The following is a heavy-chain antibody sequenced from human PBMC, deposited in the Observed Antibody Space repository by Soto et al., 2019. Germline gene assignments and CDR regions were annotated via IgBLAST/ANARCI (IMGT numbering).Heavy chain of an antibody. CDR3: VSWVSPHFDY. J-gene: IGHJ4*02. D-gene: IGHD2-8*01. CDR1: GLTFRNHA. V-gene: IGHV3-23*01. Sequence: EVQLLESGGGLVQPGGSLRLSCAVSGLTFRNHAMSWVRQAPGKGLKWVSTIAPIGYSTHYAGSVEGRFTISRDDSKSTLDLQMNSLRAYDTAVYYCVSWVSPHFDYWGQGTLVSVSS. CDR2: IAPIGYST.